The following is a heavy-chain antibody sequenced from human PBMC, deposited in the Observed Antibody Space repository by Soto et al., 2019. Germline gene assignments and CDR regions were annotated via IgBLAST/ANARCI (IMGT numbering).Heavy chain of an antibody. CDR2: INPSGGST. V-gene: IGHV1-46*03. D-gene: IGHD3-10*01. CDR1: GYTFTSYF. Sequence: QVQLVQSGAEVKKPGASVKVSCKASGYTFTSYFMHWVRQAPGQGLEWMGIINPSGGSTSFAQKFQGRVTMTRDTSTSTVYMELSSLRSEDTAVYYCASRPHSGNYYFDYWGQGTLVTVSP. J-gene: IGHJ4*02. CDR3: ASRPHSGNYYFDY.